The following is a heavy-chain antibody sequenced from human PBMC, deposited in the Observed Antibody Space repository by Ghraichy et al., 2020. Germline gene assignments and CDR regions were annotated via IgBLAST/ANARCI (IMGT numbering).Heavy chain of an antibody. Sequence: GGSLRLSCAASGFTFSSYAMSWVRQAPGKGLEWVSAISGSGGNTYYADSVKGRFTISRDNSKNTLSLQMNSLRADDTAVYYCARYCTSTNCSPFYGMDVWGQGTTVTVSS. CDR3: ARYCTSTNCSPFYGMDV. CDR2: ISGSGGNT. V-gene: IGHV3-23*01. D-gene: IGHD2-2*01. CDR1: GFTFSSYA. J-gene: IGHJ6*02.